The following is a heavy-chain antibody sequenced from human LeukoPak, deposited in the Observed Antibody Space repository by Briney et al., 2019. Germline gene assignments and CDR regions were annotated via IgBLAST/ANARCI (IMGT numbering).Heavy chain of an antibody. CDR3: AGSPKYSSSWYEYFQH. D-gene: IGHD6-13*01. CDR1: GFTFSSYA. CDR2: ISHDGSNK. Sequence: GGSLRLSCASSGFTFSSYAMHWVRQAPGKGLEWVAAISHDGSNKYHADSVKGRFTISRDNSKNTVYLQMNSLRAEDTAVYFCAGSPKYSSSWYEYFQHWGQGTLVTVSS. J-gene: IGHJ1*01. V-gene: IGHV3-30*01.